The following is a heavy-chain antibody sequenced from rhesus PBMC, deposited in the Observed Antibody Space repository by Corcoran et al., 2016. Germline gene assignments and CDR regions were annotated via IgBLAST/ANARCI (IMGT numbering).Heavy chain of an antibody. D-gene: IGHD5-42*01. CDR1: GVSISAYYY. V-gene: IGHV4S9*01. CDR3: ARGGLGYFDY. CDR2: IYVNSARN. Sequence: QVQLQESGPGLVQPSETLSITCAVSGVSISAYYYWNLICQPPGKGLAWIGNIYVNSARNYYNPSLKMRVTISKDTSKNQFFRKLSSVTAADTAVYYCARGGLGYFDYWGQGVLVTVSS. J-gene: IGHJ4*01.